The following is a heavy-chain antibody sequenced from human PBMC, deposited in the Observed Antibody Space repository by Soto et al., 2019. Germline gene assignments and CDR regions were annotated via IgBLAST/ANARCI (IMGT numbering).Heavy chain of an antibody. CDR3: ARVRYGMDV. Sequence: LSLTFTVSGGSIIIYYCSWIRQPPGKGLEWIGYIYYSGSTNYNPSLKSRVTISVDTSKNQFSLKLNSVTAADTAVYYCARVRYGMDVWGQGTTVTVSS. CDR2: IYYSGST. CDR1: GGSIIIYY. J-gene: IGHJ6*02. V-gene: IGHV4-59*01.